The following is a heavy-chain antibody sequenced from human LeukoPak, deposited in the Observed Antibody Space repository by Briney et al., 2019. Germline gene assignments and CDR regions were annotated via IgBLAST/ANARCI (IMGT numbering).Heavy chain of an antibody. CDR3: ARGGIGYCSTTRCSFDF. CDR2: TYYRSKWSN. CDR1: GDSVSIDSAA. Sequence: SQTLSLTCAISGDSVSIDSAAWNWIRQSPSRGLEWLGRTYYRSKWSNDYAVSVKSRITISPDTSKNQFSLQLKSVTPEDTAVYYCARGGIGYCSTTRCSFDFWGQGTLVTVSS. V-gene: IGHV6-1*01. J-gene: IGHJ4*02. D-gene: IGHD2-2*01.